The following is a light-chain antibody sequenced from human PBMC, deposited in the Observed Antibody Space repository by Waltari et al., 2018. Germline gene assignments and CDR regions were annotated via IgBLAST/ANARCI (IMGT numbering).Light chain of an antibody. CDR2: GAS. Sequence: EIVLTQSPGTLSLSLGESATLSCRASQSIDSNYVAWYQQKPGQAPRLLIPGASTRATGIPDRFRGSESGTDFFTLTINRLEPEDFAVYYCQQYGTSPPETFGQGTKVEIK. J-gene: IGKJ1*01. CDR1: QSIDSNY. V-gene: IGKV3-20*01. CDR3: QQYGTSPPET.